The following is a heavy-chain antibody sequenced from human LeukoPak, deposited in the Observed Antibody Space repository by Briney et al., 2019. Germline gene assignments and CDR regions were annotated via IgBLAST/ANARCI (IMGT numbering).Heavy chain of an antibody. J-gene: IGHJ6*02. CDR1: GYTFTSYD. CDR3: ARARTPLIAAAGTHYYYGLDV. V-gene: IGHV1-8*01. CDR2: MNPNSGNT. Sequence: ASVKVSCKASGYTFTSYDINWERQATGQGLEWMGWMNPNSGNTGYAQKFQGRVTMTRNTSISTAYMELSGLRSEDTAVYYCARARTPLIAAAGTHYYYGLDVWGQGTTVTVSS. D-gene: IGHD6-13*01.